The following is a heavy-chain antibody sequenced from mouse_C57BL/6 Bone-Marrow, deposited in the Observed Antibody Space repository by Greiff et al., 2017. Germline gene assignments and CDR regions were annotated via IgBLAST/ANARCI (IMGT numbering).Heavy chain of an antibody. CDR1: GFTFSSYG. CDR3: ARHGRLRPFAY. CDR2: ISSGGSYT. V-gene: IGHV5-6*02. J-gene: IGHJ3*01. Sequence: DVKLVESGGDLVKPGGSLKLSCAASGFTFSSYGMSWVRQTPDKRLEWVATISSGGSYTYYPDSVKGRFTISRDNAKNTLYLQMSRLKSEDTAMYYCARHGRLRPFAYWGQGTLVTVSA. D-gene: IGHD2-4*01.